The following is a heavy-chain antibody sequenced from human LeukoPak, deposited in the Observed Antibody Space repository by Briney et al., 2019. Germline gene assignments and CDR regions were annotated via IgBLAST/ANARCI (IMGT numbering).Heavy chain of an antibody. CDR2: ISSSSSYI. CDR1: GFTFSSYS. CDR3: VSSNFDP. J-gene: IGHJ5*02. Sequence: GGSLRLSCAASGFTFSSYSMNWVRQAPGKGLEWVSSISSSSSYIYYADSVKGRFTISRDNSKNTLHLQMNSLRGEDTAMYYCVSSNFDPWGQGTLVTVSS. V-gene: IGHV3-21*01.